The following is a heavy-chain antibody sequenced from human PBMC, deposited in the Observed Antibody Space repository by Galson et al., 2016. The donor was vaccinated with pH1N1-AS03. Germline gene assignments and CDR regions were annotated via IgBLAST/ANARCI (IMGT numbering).Heavy chain of an antibody. CDR2: ITCSGGSGPTI. J-gene: IGHJ4*02. Sequence: SLRLSCAASGFTFSDYYMSWIRQAPGKGLEWISCITCSGGSGPTIYYADSVKGRFTISRDNAKNSLYLQMNSLRADDTAVYYCARGWYDIWTGYLVDPFDYWGQGALVTVSS. D-gene: IGHD3-9*01. CDR3: ARGWYDIWTGYLVDPFDY. V-gene: IGHV3-11*01. CDR1: GFTFSDYY.